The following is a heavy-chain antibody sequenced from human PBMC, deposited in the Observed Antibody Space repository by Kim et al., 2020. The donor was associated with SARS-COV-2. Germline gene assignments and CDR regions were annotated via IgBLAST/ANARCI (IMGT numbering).Heavy chain of an antibody. J-gene: IGHJ4*02. Sequence: YSPSFQGHATISADKSISTAYLQWSSLKASDTAMYYCARHRSYGTTELDYWGQGTLVTVSS. CDR3: ARHRSYGTTELDY. V-gene: IGHV5-10-1*01. D-gene: IGHD1-7*01.